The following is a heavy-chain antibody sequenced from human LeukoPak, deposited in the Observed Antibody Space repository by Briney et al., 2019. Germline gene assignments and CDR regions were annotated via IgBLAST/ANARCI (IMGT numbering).Heavy chain of an antibody. V-gene: IGHV4-59*02. CDR3: ARDTLKWFDS. CDR1: GGSVSGYY. Sequence: PSETLSLTCTVSGGSVSGYYWSWIRQPPGKGLEWIGYIYYSGSTNYNPSLKSRVTISVDTSKNQFSLKLSSVTAADTAVYYCARDTLKWFDSWGQGTLVTVSS. J-gene: IGHJ5*01. CDR2: IYYSGST.